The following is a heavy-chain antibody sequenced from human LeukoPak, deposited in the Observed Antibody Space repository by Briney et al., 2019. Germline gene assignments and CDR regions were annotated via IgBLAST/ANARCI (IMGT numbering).Heavy chain of an antibody. CDR3: ARGSGSYYAFDI. J-gene: IGHJ3*02. CDR1: GYTFTSYD. Sequence: ASVKVSCKASGYTFTSYDINWVRQATGQGLEWMGWMNPNSGSTGYAQKFQGRVTITRNTSISTAYMELSSLRSEDTAVYYRARGSGSYYAFDIWGQGTMVTVSS. V-gene: IGHV1-8*03. D-gene: IGHD1-26*01. CDR2: MNPNSGST.